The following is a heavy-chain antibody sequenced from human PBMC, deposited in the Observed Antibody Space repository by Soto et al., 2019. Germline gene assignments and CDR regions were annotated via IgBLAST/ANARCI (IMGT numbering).Heavy chain of an antibody. D-gene: IGHD6-6*01. V-gene: IGHV1-2*04. CDR3: ARGPNYSSSYYYYYSGMDV. Sequence: QVQLVQSGAEVKKPGASVKVSCKASGYTFTGYYMHWVRQAPGQGLEWMGWINPNSGGTNYAQKFQGWVTMTRDTSSSTAYMELSRLRSDDTAVYYCARGPNYSSSYYYYYSGMDVWGQGTTVTVSS. J-gene: IGHJ6*02. CDR2: INPNSGGT. CDR1: GYTFTGYY.